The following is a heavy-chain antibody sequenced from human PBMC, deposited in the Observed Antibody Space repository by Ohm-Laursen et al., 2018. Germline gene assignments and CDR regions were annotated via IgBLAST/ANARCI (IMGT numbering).Heavy chain of an antibody. CDR3: ARGFSGWWGRIDY. CDR2: INHSRST. J-gene: IGHJ4*02. D-gene: IGHD6-19*01. V-gene: IGHV4-34*01. CDR1: GGSFSGYY. Sequence: SENLSLTCAVYGGSFSGYYWNWIRQPPGKGLEWIGEINHSRSTKYNSSFKSRVTISVDTSKNQFSLKLSSVTAADTAVYYCARGFSGWWGRIDYWGQGILVTVSS.